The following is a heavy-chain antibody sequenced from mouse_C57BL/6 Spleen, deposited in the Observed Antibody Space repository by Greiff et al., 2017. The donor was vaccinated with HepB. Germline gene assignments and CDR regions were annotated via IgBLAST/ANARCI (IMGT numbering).Heavy chain of an antibody. CDR3: ARSGSSGPYYYAMDY. Sequence: QVQLQQPGAELVKPGASVKMSCKASGYTFTSYWITWVKQRPGQGLEWIGDIYPGSGSTNYNEKFKSKATLTVDTSSSTAYMQLSSLTSEDSAVYYCARSGSSGPYYYAMDYWGQGTSVTVSS. J-gene: IGHJ4*01. CDR1: GYTFTSYW. V-gene: IGHV1-55*01. D-gene: IGHD3-2*02. CDR2: IYPGSGST.